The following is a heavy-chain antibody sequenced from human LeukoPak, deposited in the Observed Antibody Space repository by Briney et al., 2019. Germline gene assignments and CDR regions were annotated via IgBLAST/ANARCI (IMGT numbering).Heavy chain of an antibody. Sequence: VASVKVSCKASGGTFSSYAISWVRQAPGQGLEWMGGITPIFGTANYAQKFQGRVTITTGESTSTAYMELSSLRSEDTAVYYCARANYYDSSGYFLFDYWGQGTLVTVSS. D-gene: IGHD3-22*01. CDR1: GGTFSSYA. J-gene: IGHJ4*02. CDR2: ITPIFGTA. V-gene: IGHV1-69*05. CDR3: ARANYYDSSGYFLFDY.